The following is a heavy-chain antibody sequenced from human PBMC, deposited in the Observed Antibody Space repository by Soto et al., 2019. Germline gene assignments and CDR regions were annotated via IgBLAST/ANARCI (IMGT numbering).Heavy chain of an antibody. D-gene: IGHD2-15*01. Sequence: EASVKVSCKASGYTFTSYYMHWVRQAPGQGLEWMGIINPSGGSTSYAQKFQGRVTMTRDTSTSTVYMELSSLRSEDTAVYYCASTGYCIGNYCDSYYSHWGQGTLVTLSS. V-gene: IGHV1-46*01. CDR2: INPSGGST. CDR3: ASTGYCIGNYCDSYYSH. CDR1: GYTFTSYY. J-gene: IGHJ4*02.